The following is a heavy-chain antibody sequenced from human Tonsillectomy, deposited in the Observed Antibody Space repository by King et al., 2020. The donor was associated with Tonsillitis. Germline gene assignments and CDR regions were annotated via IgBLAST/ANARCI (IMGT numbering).Heavy chain of an antibody. V-gene: IGHV3-23*04. J-gene: IGHJ3*02. CDR2: INYSGGTT. CDR1: GFTFSSHT. CDR3: AKGTMVRGAQYHSDAFGI. Sequence: VQLVESGGGLVQPGGSLRLSCAASGFTFSSHTMSWVRQVPGKGLEWVSTINYSGGTTYYTDSVRGRFTISRDNSKNTLYLQTNSLRAEDTAVYYCAKGTMVRGAQYHSDAFGIWGPGTMVTVSS. D-gene: IGHD3-10*01.